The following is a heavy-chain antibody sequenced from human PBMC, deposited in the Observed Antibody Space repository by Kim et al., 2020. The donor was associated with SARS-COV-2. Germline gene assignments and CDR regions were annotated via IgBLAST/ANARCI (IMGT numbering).Heavy chain of an antibody. D-gene: IGHD1-26*01. CDR2: ISYDGSHK. CDR1: GFTFNTYG. Sequence: GASLRLSCAASGFTFNTYGMHWVRQAPGKGLEWVAVISYDGSHKYYEDSVKGRFTISRDNSKNTLYLPMNSLRIEDTAVYYCARAFSGSYFGYDYWGQGSLVTVSS. J-gene: IGHJ4*02. CDR3: ARAFSGSYFGYDY. V-gene: IGHV3-30*03.